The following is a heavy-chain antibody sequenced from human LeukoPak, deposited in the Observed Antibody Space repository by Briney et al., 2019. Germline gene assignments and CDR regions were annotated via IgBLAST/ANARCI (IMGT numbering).Heavy chain of an antibody. J-gene: IGHJ4*02. D-gene: IGHD4-23*01. V-gene: IGHV3-23*01. CDR3: AKAVGYGGKGKLDY. Sequence: GGSLRLSCAASGFTFSSYSMNWVRQAPGKGLEWVSAISGSGGSTYYADSVKGRFTISRDNSKNTLHLQMNSLRAEDTAVYYCAKAVGYGGKGKLDYWGQGTLVTVSS. CDR1: GFTFSSYS. CDR2: ISGSGGST.